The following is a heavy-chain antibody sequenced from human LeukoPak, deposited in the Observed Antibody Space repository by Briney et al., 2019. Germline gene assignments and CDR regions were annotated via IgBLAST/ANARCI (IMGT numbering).Heavy chain of an antibody. CDR3: ARGGYCSSTSCRYYYYYYMDV. CDR2: INHSGST. J-gene: IGHJ6*03. D-gene: IGHD2-2*01. V-gene: IGHV4-34*01. Sequence: PSETLSLTCAVYGGSFSGYYWSWIRQPPGKGLEWIGEINHSGSTNYNPSLKSRVTISVDTSKNQFSLKLSSVTAADTAVYYCARGGYCSSTSCRYYYYYYMDVWGKGTTVTVSS. CDR1: GGSFSGYY.